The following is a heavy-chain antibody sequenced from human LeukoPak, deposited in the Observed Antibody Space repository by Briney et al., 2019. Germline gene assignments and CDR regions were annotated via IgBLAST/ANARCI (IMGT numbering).Heavy chain of an antibody. Sequence: SQTLSLTCTASGGSISSGSYYWSWIRQPAGKGLEWIGRIYTSGSTNSNPSLKSRVTISVDTSKNQFSLKLSSVTAADTAVYYCARVYVWELPPYDAFDIWGQGTMVTVPS. D-gene: IGHD1-26*01. CDR2: IYTSGST. CDR3: ARVYVWELPPYDAFDI. CDR1: GGSISSGSYY. V-gene: IGHV4-61*02. J-gene: IGHJ3*02.